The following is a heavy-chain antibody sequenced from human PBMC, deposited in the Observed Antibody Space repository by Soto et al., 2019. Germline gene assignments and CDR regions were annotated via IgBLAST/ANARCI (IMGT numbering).Heavy chain of an antibody. CDR1: GFTFSSYA. V-gene: IGHV3-30-3*01. CDR2: ISYDGSNK. D-gene: IGHD1-26*01. J-gene: IGHJ4*02. Sequence: GGSLRLSCAASGFTFSSYAMHWVRQAPGKGLEWVAVISYDGSNKYYADSVKGRFTISRDNSKNTLYLQMNSLRAEDTAVYYCARVAGWELGPMDYCGQGTLVTVSS. CDR3: ARVAGWELGPMDY.